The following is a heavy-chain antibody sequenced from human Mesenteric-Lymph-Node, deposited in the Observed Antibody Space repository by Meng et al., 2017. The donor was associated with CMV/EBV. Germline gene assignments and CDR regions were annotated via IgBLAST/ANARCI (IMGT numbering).Heavy chain of an antibody. Sequence: GESLKISCAASGFTFSDYYLSWIRQAPGKGLEWVSYISHSGSTIYYADSVKGRFTISRDNSKNTLYLQMNSLRAEDTAVYYCARDLSSSLVYYGMDVWGQGTTVTVSS. J-gene: IGHJ6*02. CDR2: ISHSGSTI. V-gene: IGHV3-11*04. CDR1: GFTFSDYY. CDR3: ARDLSSSLVYYGMDV. D-gene: IGHD6-6*01.